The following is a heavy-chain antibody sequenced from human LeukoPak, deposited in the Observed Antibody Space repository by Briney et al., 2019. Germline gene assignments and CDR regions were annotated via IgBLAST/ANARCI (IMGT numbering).Heavy chain of an antibody. CDR2: IYPGDSDT. D-gene: IGHD2-2*01. V-gene: IGHV5-51*01. J-gene: IGHJ5*02. CDR3: ARRKGRYCSSTSCLATWFDP. Sequence: GESLKISCKGSGYSFTSYWIGWVRQMPGKGVEWMGIIYPGDSDTRYSPSFQGQVTTSADKSISTAYLQWSTLKASDTAMYYCARRKGRYCSSTSCLATWFDPWGQGTLVTVSS. CDR1: GYSFTSYW.